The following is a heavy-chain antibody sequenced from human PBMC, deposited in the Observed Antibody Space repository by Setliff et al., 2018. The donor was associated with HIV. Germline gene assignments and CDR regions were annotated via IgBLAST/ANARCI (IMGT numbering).Heavy chain of an antibody. D-gene: IGHD3-22*01. CDR3: VKPYTGYYYDGSVYDDF. CDR2: LSRGGDNT. J-gene: IGHJ4*02. V-gene: IGHV3-64D*09. CDR1: GFTVSTYS. Sequence: PGGSMRLSCLVSGFTVSTYSLNWARQAPGKRPEYVSALSRGGDNTKYADSVKGRFIISRDTSKNTLYLQMSSLRPDDTAIYYCVKPYTGYYYDGSVYDDFLGQGTLVTVSS.